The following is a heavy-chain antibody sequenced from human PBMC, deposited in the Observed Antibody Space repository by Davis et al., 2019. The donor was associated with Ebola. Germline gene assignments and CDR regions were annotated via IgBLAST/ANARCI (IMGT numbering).Heavy chain of an antibody. V-gene: IGHV3-30*18. CDR3: AKGKGWFDP. CDR2: ISYDGSNK. Sequence: GGSLRLSCAASGFTFSSYGMHWVRQAPGKRLEWVAVISYDGSNKYYADSVKGRFTISRDNSKNTLYLQMNSLRAEDTAVYYCAKGKGWFDPWGQGTLVTVSS. J-gene: IGHJ5*02. CDR1: GFTFSSYG.